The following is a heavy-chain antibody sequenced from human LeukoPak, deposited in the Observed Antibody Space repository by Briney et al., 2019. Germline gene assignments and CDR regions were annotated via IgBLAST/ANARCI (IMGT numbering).Heavy chain of an antibody. CDR2: IWYDGSNI. CDR3: ARDLDGYRSGNGA. D-gene: IGHD5-12*01. Sequence: PGGSLRLSCAASGFTFSNYGMHWVRQPPGKGLEWVTFIWYDGSNIYYADSVKGRFTISRDNAKNTLYLQMNSLRAEDTAVYYCARDLDGYRSGNGAWGQGTLVTVSS. J-gene: IGHJ5*02. V-gene: IGHV3-33*01. CDR1: GFTFSNYG.